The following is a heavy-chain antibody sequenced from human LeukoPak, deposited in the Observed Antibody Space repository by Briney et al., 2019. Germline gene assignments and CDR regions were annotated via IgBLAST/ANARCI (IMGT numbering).Heavy chain of an antibody. CDR2: INHSGST. CDR3: ARGPPLNPGDFDSSGYYYFDY. J-gene: IGHJ4*02. V-gene: IGHV4-34*01. CDR1: GGSFRGYY. D-gene: IGHD3-22*01. Sequence: SETLSLTCAVYGGSFRGYYWSWIRQPPGKGLEWIGEINHSGSTNYNPSLKSRVTISVDTSKNQFSLKLSSVTAADTAVYYCARGPPLNPGDFDSSGYYYFDYWGQGTLVTVSS.